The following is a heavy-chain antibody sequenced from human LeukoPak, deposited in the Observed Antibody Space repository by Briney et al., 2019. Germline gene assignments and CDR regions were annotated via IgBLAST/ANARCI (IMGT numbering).Heavy chain of an antibody. Sequence: ASVKVSCKASGYTFTSYDINWVRQATGQGLEWMGWMKPNSGNTGYAQKFQGRVTMTRNTSISTAYMELSSLRSEDTAVYYCARTLGGDYVPYYYYYGMDVWGQGTTVTVSS. CDR1: GYTFTSYD. CDR2: MKPNSGNT. V-gene: IGHV1-8*01. CDR3: ARTLGGDYVPYYYYYGMDV. J-gene: IGHJ6*02. D-gene: IGHD4-17*01.